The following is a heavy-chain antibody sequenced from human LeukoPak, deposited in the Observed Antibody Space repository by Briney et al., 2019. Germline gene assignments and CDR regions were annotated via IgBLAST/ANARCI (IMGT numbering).Heavy chain of an antibody. CDR3: AREGYSSDY. CDR1: GGSFSDYY. Sequence: SETLSLTCAVYGGSFSDYYWNWIRQSPGKGLEWIGYIYYSGSTNYNPSLKSRVTISVDTSKNQFSLKLSSVTAADTAVYYCAREGYSSDYWGQGTLVTVSS. J-gene: IGHJ4*02. V-gene: IGHV4-59*01. D-gene: IGHD5-18*01. CDR2: IYYSGST.